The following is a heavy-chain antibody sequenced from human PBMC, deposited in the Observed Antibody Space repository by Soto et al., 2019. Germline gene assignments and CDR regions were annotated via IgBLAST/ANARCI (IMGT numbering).Heavy chain of an antibody. V-gene: IGHV3-23*01. CDR2: ISGSGGIT. CDR3: AKVGGSNTLGSFDY. CDR1: GFTFSSYA. D-gene: IGHD2-15*01. Sequence: GGSLRLSCAASGFTFSSYAMSWVRQAPGGGLEWVSVISGSGGITYYADSVKGRFTISRDNSKNTLYLQMNSLRAEDTAVYYCAKVGGSNTLGSFDYWGQGTLVTVSS. J-gene: IGHJ4*02.